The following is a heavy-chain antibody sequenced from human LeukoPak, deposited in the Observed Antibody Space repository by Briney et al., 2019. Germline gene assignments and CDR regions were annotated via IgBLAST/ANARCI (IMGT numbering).Heavy chain of an antibody. J-gene: IGHJ4*02. D-gene: IGHD1-14*01. CDR1: GYTLPSYG. Sequence: ASVKVSCKASGYTLPSYGISWVRQAPGQGLAWMGWISAYKGNTNYAQKLQGRVTMTTDTATSTAYMELRSLRSDDTAVYYCARTTTGISYVGVDYWGQGTLVTVAS. CDR2: ISAYKGNT. CDR3: ARTTTGISYVGVDY. V-gene: IGHV1-18*01.